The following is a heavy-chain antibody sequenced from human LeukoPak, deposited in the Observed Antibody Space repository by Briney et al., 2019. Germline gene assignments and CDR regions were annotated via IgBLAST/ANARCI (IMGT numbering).Heavy chain of an antibody. CDR3: ARDSIAVAGTVGLSY. CDR1: GFTFSSYW. J-gene: IGHJ4*02. CDR2: IKQDGSEK. D-gene: IGHD6-19*01. V-gene: IGHV3-7*01. Sequence: GRSLRLSCAASGFTFSSYWMSWVRQAPGKGLEWVANIKQDGSEKYYVDSVKGRFTISRDNAKNSLYLQMNSLRAEDTAVYYCARDSIAVAGTVGLSYWGQGTLVTVSS.